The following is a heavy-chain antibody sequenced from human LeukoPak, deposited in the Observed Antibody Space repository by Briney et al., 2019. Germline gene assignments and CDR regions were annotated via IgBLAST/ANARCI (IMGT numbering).Heavy chain of an antibody. V-gene: IGHV3-23*01. Sequence: GGSLRLSCAASGFTFSSYAMTWVRQGQGKEREWVSTISGSGGSTYYADSVKGRFTISRDNSKNTLYLQMSSLRAEDTAVYYCAKVMTRTMVRGVPPSDYWGQGTLVTVSS. D-gene: IGHD3-10*01. CDR2: ISGSGGST. CDR3: AKVMTRTMVRGVPPSDY. CDR1: GFTFSSYA. J-gene: IGHJ4*02.